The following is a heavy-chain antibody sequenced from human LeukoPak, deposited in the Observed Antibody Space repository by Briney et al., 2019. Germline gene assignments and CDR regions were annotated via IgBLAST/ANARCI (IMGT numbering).Heavy chain of an antibody. CDR2: INHSGST. V-gene: IGHV4-34*01. CDR3: ARGRVADPFDY. D-gene: IGHD2-15*01. Sequence: PSETLSLTCAVYGGSFSGYYWSWIRQPPGKGLEWIGEINHSGSTNYNPSLKSRVTISVDTSENQFSLKLSSVTAADTAVYYCARGRVADPFDYWGQGTLVTVSS. CDR1: GGSFSGYY. J-gene: IGHJ4*02.